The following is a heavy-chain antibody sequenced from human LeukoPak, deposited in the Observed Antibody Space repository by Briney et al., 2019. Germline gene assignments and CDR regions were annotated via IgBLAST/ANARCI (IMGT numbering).Heavy chain of an antibody. D-gene: IGHD3-3*01. CDR2: TYPGDSDP. J-gene: IGHJ5*02. V-gene: IGHV5-51*01. Sequence: GDSLKISCKGSGYSFTSYWIGWVRQMPGKGLDWMGITYPGDSDPRYSPSFQGQVTTSADKSISTAYLQWSSLKASDTAMYYCARSITIFGVVIMAWFDPWGQGTLVTVSS. CDR3: ARSITIFGVVIMAWFDP. CDR1: GYSFTSYW.